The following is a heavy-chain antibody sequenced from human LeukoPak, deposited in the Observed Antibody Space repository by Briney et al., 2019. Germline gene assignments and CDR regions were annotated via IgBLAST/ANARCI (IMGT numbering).Heavy chain of an antibody. V-gene: IGHV4-59*07. J-gene: IGHJ4*02. D-gene: IGHD4-17*01. CDR3: ARSLRYGDYFDY. Sequence: SDTLSLTCTVSGGSISSYYWSWIRQPPGKGLEWIGYIYYSGSTNYNPSLKSRVTISVDTSKNQFSLKLSSVAAADTAVYYCARSLRYGDYFDYWGQGTLVTVSS. CDR1: GGSISSYY. CDR2: IYYSGST.